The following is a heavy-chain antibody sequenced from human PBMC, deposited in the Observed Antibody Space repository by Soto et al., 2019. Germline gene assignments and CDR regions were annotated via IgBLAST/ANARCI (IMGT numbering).Heavy chain of an antibody. CDR1: GGTFSTYG. CDR3: ARELDPYYGGNSLSLDS. D-gene: IGHD4-17*01. V-gene: IGHV1-69*13. J-gene: IGHJ4*02. Sequence: QVQLVQSGAEVKKPGSSVKVSCKASGGTFSTYGMNWVRLAPGQGLEWMGGLIPKFGTTNYAQKFQGRVTIYADDSTNTAYMELDYLRSEDTAVYFCARELDPYYGGNSLSLDSWGQGTLVTVSS. CDR2: LIPKFGTT.